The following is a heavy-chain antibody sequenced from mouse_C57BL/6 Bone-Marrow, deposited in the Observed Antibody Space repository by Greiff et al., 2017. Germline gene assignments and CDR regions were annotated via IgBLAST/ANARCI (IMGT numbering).Heavy chain of an antibody. J-gene: IGHJ4*01. D-gene: IGHD2-3*01. CDR3: ARWLLGAMDY. CDR1: GFTFSSYA. CDR2: ISDGGSYT. Sequence: EVQLVESGGGLVKPGGSLKLSCAASGFTFSSYAMSWVRQTPEKRLEWVATISDGGSYTYYPDNVKGRFTISRDNAKNNLYLQMSHPKSEDTAMYYCARWLLGAMDYWGQGTSVTVSS. V-gene: IGHV5-4*01.